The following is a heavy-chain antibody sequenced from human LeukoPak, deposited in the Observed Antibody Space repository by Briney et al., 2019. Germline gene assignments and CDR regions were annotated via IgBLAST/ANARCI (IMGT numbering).Heavy chain of an antibody. CDR1: GFTFSNSA. Sequence: GSLRLSCAASGFTFSNSAMSWVRQAPGKGLEWIGNIYHSGSTYYSPSLKSRVTLSVDTSKNQFSLKLSSVTAADTAVYYCAGLLNGGASHWFDPWGQGTLVTVSS. V-gene: IGHV4-38-2*01. J-gene: IGHJ5*02. D-gene: IGHD7-27*01. CDR2: IYHSGST. CDR3: AGLLNGGASHWFDP.